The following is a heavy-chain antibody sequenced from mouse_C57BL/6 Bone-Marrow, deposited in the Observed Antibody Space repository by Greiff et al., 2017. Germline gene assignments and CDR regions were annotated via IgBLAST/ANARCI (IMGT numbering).Heavy chain of an antibody. V-gene: IGHV3-6*01. Sequence: EVQLQESGPGLVKPSQSLSLTCSVTGYSITSGYYWNWIRQFPGNKLEWMGYISYDGSNNYNPSLKNRISITRDTSKNQFFLKLNSVTTEDTATYYCARDDYYGSSPMNWGQGTTLTVSS. D-gene: IGHD1-1*01. J-gene: IGHJ2*01. CDR2: ISYDGSN. CDR1: GYSITSGYY. CDR3: ARDDYYGSSPMN.